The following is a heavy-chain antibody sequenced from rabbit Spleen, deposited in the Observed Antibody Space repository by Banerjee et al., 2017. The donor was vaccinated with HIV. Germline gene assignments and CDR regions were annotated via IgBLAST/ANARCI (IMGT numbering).Heavy chain of an antibody. V-gene: IGHV1S40*01. Sequence: QSLEESGGDLVKPGASLTLTCTASGVSFSFNSYMCWVRQAPGKGLEWIACIYADSSGSTYYASWAKGRFTISKTSSTTVTLRMTSLTAADTATYFCARDAGTSFSTYGMDLWGPGTLVTVS. CDR3: ARDAGTSFSTYGMDL. J-gene: IGHJ6*01. CDR1: GVSFSFNSY. D-gene: IGHD4-2*01. CDR2: IYADSSGST.